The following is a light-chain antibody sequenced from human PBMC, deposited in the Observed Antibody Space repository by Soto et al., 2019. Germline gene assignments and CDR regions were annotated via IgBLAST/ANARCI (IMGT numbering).Light chain of an antibody. V-gene: IGLV1-40*01. CDR3: QSYDSSLRLAV. Sequence: QSVLTQPPSVSGAPGQRVTISCSGSSSNIGAGYDVHWYQQLPGTAPRLLIYVSRNRPSAVPDRFSGSKSGTSASLAITGLQTDDDADYYGQSYDSSLRLAVFGGGTKVTVL. J-gene: IGLJ3*02. CDR1: SSNIGAGYD. CDR2: VSR.